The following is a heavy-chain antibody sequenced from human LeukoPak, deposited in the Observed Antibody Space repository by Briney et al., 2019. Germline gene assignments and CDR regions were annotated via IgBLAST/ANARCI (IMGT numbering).Heavy chain of an antibody. CDR2: MNPNSGNT. D-gene: IGHD4-17*01. CDR1: GYTFTSYD. J-gene: IGHJ5*02. Sequence: AASVTVSFTASGYTFTSYDINWVRQATGQGLEWMGWMNPNSGNTGYAQKFQGRVTMTRNTSISTAYMELSSLRSEDTAVYYCASVDYGARGNWFDPWGQGTLVTVSS. CDR3: ASVDYGARGNWFDP. V-gene: IGHV1-8*01.